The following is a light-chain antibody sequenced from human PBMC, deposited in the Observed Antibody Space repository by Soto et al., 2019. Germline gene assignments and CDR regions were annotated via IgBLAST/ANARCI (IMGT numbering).Light chain of an antibody. CDR3: QHYNDYSWT. J-gene: IGKJ1*01. Sequence: DIHMTQSPSTLSASVGDRVTITCRASQSISIWLAWYQQKPGKAPNLVIYKTSSLESGVPSRFSVSGSGKELTLTISSLQPDDFATYYCQHYNDYSWTFGQGTKVEIK. CDR1: QSISIW. V-gene: IGKV1-5*03. CDR2: KTS.